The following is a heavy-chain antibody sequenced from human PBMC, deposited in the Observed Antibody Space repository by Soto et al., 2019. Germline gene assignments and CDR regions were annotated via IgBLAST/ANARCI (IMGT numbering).Heavy chain of an antibody. J-gene: IGHJ4*02. Sequence: PGESLKISCKGSGYSFTKYWIGWVRQMPGKGLEWMAIIYPDESDTRYSPSFQGQVTISADKSISTAYLQWSSLKASDTAMYYCSRQTSGWQKGIHDYWGQGTMVTVSS. CDR2: IYPDESDT. D-gene: IGHD6-19*01. V-gene: IGHV5-51*01. CDR3: SRQTSGWQKGIHDY. CDR1: GYSFTKYW.